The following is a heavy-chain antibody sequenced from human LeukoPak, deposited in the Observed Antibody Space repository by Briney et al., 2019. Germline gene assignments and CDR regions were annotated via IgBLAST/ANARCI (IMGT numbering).Heavy chain of an antibody. D-gene: IGHD6-19*01. Sequence: GGSLRLSCAGSGFRFSEVDVSWVRQAPGKGLVGVLCISGGGGSTKYADSVKGRFTISRDNAKTSLYLQMNSLRVEDTAVYYCARDRGRVAGEYFDYWGQGTLVTVSS. CDR1: GFRFSEVD. V-gene: IGHV3-11*06. CDR2: ISGGGGST. J-gene: IGHJ4*02. CDR3: ARDRGRVAGEYFDY.